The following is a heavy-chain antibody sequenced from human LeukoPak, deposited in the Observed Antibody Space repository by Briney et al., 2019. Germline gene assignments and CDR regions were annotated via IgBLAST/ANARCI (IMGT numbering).Heavy chain of an antibody. CDR2: ISYDGSNK. CDR3: ARGAAPQGY. Sequence: PGGSLRLSCAASGFTFSSYGMHWVRQAPGKGLEWVAVISYDGSNKYYADSVKGRFTISKDNAKNTLYLQMNSLRVEDTAVYYCARGAAPQGYWGQGTLVTVSS. D-gene: IGHD2-15*01. V-gene: IGHV3-30*03. CDR1: GFTFSSYG. J-gene: IGHJ4*02.